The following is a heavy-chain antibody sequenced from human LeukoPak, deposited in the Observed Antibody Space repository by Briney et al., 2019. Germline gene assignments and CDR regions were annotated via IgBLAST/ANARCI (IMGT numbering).Heavy chain of an antibody. V-gene: IGHV4-38-2*01. J-gene: IGHJ4*02. CDR2: VSQSGST. CDR3: ARSELNDYSRF. CDR1: GYSLRSGYH. Sequence: SETLSLTCSVSGYSLRSGYHWAWFRQPPGKGLEWIGSVSQSGSTYDNPSLKSRVTMSMDTSKNQFSVKMRAVTAADTAVYYCARSELNDYSRFWGQGILVAVSS. D-gene: IGHD4-11*01.